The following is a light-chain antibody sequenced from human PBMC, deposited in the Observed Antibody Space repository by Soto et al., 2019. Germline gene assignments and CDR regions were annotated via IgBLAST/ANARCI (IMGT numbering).Light chain of an antibody. J-gene: IGKJ1*01. Sequence: DIQMTQSPSTLSASVGDRVTITCRASQSISSWLAWYQQKPGKAPKLLIYKASNFESGVPSRFSGSGSGTEFTLTISSLQPDDFATYYCQQYNSYLWTFGQGTKVEIK. CDR1: QSISSW. CDR3: QQYNSYLWT. CDR2: KAS. V-gene: IGKV1-5*03.